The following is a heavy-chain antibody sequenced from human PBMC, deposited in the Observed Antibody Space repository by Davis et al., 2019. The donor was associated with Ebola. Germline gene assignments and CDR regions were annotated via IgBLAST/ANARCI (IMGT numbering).Heavy chain of an antibody. CDR3: ARGCPVSRGTSCYYWFDP. V-gene: IGHV3-21*01. CDR1: GFSFSSYS. CDR2: ISSSSSYI. D-gene: IGHD2-2*01. Sequence: GESLKISCAASGFSFSSYSMNWVRQAPGKGLEWVSSISSSSSYIYYAESVKGRFTISRDNAKNSLYMQMNNLRAEDTAVYYCARGCPVSRGTSCYYWFDPWGQGTLVTVSS. J-gene: IGHJ5*02.